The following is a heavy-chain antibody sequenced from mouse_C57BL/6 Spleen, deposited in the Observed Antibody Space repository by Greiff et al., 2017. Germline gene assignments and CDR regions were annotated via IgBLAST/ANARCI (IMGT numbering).Heavy chain of an antibody. CDR1: GYTFTDYY. J-gene: IGHJ3*01. CDR2: INPNNGGT. D-gene: IGHD2-1*01. CDR3: ARDGVYYGNYVSFAY. Sequence: EVQLQQSGPELVKPGASVKISCKASGYTFTDYYMNWVKQSHGKSLEWIGDINPNNGGTSNNKKFKGKATLTVAKSSSTAYMELRSLTSEDSAVYYCARDGVYYGNYVSFAYWGQGTLVTVSA. V-gene: IGHV1-26*01.